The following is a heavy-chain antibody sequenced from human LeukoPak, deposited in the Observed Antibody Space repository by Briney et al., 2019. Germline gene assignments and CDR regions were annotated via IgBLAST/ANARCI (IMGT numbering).Heavy chain of an antibody. D-gene: IGHD3-10*01. CDR2: IYWDDDK. CDR1: GFSLSTSGVG. J-gene: IGHJ1*01. CDR3: AHISWGSGSLQGYFQH. Sequence: KESGPTLVKPTPTLTLTCTFSGFSLSTSGVGVGWIRQPPGKALEWLALIYWDDDKRYSPSLKSRLTITKDISQNQVVLRMTNMDPVDTVTYYCAHISWGSGSLQGYFQHWGQGTLVTVSS. V-gene: IGHV2-5*02.